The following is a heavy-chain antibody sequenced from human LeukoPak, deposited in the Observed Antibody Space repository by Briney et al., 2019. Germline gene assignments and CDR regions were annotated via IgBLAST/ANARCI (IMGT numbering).Heavy chain of an antibody. V-gene: IGHV5-51*01. CDR2: IYPGDSDT. CDR1: GYSFTNYW. Sequence: GETLKTSRQGSGYSFTNYWIGWVRPMHGKGLEGMGIIYPGDSDTRDSPSFQGQVTISADKSIRIAYLQSSSLKASGTAMYYCACGLLGPSGSYLCDYWGQGTLVTVPS. J-gene: IGHJ4*02. CDR3: ACGLLGPSGSYLCDY. D-gene: IGHD1-26*01.